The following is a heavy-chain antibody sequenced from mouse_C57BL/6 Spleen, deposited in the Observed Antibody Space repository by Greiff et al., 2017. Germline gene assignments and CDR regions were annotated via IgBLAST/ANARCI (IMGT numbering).Heavy chain of an antibody. CDR1: GFTFSSYA. J-gene: IGHJ2*01. Sequence: VQLKESGEGLVKPGGSLKLSCAASGFTFSSYAMSWVRQTPEKRLEWVAYISSGGDYIYYADTVKGRFTISRDNARNTLYLQMSSLKAEDTAMYYCTRDLGGNYDYWGQGTTLTVSS. V-gene: IGHV5-9-1*02. D-gene: IGHD2-1*01. CDR2: ISSGGDYI. CDR3: TRDLGGNYDY.